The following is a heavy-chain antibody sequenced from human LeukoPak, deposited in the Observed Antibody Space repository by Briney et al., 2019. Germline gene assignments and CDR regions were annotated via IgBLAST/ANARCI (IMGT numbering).Heavy chain of an antibody. D-gene: IGHD1-1*01. J-gene: IGHJ5*02. Sequence: GGSLRLSCAASGFTFNNYAMNSVRQAPGKGLEGVSAISGSGGSTYYADSVKGRFTVSRDNYKDTLYLQMNSLRAEDTAVYYCAKAAWNNWFDPWGQGTLVTVSS. CDR3: AKAAWNNWFDP. V-gene: IGHV3-23*01. CDR1: GFTFNNYA. CDR2: ISGSGGST.